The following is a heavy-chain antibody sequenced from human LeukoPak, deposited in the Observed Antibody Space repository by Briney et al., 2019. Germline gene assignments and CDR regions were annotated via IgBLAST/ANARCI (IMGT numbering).Heavy chain of an antibody. V-gene: IGHV3-23*01. J-gene: IGHJ4*02. CDR1: GFTFSIYA. CDR2: ISGSGGGDST. CDR3: AKEEWLGKMNFFDY. D-gene: IGHD6-19*01. Sequence: GGSLRLSCAASGFTFSIYAMSWVRQAPGKGPEWVSSISGSGGGDSTYYADSVKGRFTVSRDSSKNTLYLQMNRLRAEDTAVYYCAKEEWLGKMNFFDYWGQGTLVTVSS.